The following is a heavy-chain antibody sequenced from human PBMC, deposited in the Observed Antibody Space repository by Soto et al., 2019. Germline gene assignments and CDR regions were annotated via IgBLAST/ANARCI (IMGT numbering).Heavy chain of an antibody. Sequence: GGSLRLSCAASGFTFSSYAMSWVRQAPGKGLEWVSAISGSGGSTYYADSVKGRFTISRDNSKNTLYLQMNSLRAEDTAVYYCAKEGYSGYDFGGFFDPWGQGTLVTVSS. CDR2: ISGSGGST. V-gene: IGHV3-23*01. CDR3: AKEGYSGYDFGGFFDP. J-gene: IGHJ5*02. D-gene: IGHD5-12*01. CDR1: GFTFSSYA.